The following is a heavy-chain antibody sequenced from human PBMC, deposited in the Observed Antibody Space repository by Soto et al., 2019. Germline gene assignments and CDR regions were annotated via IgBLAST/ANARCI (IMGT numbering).Heavy chain of an antibody. D-gene: IGHD1-7*01. V-gene: IGHV3-11*01. CDR3: ASTGITGTTSFLPDAFDI. Sequence: GGSLRLSCAASGFTFSDYYMSWIRQAPGKGLEWVSYISSSGSTIYYADSVKGRFTISRDNAKNSLYLQMNSLRAEVTAVYYCASTGITGTTSFLPDAFDIWGQGTMVTVSS. J-gene: IGHJ3*02. CDR1: GFTFSDYY. CDR2: ISSSGSTI.